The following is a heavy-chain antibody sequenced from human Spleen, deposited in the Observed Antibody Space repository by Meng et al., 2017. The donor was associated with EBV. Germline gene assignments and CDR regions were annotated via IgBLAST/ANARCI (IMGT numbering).Heavy chain of an antibody. D-gene: IGHD4-23*01. V-gene: IGHV4-61*08. CDR1: RCSARIRVYY. J-gene: IGHJ4*02. Sequence: QGSLQCPGTGLVNASKTMSLMCNVPRCSARIRVYYLSWIRQPPGKGLEWSGYIYDSGRANYNPSIKSRVTISIDMSKNQFSLKLSSVTAADTAVYYCARGVFGGNPGVDYWGQGTLVTVSS. CDR3: ARGVFGGNPGVDY. CDR2: IYDSGRA.